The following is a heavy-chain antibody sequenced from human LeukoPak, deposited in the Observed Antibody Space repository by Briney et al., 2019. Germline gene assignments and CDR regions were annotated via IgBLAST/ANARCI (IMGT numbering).Heavy chain of an antibody. D-gene: IGHD1-26*01. Sequence: PSETLSLTCAVYGGSFSGYYWSWLRQPPGKGLEWIGEINHSGSTNYNPSLKSRVTISVDTSKNQFSLKLSSATAADTAVYYCARAGLRPSGSYSWSPARPFDYWGQGTLVTVSS. CDR2: INHSGST. V-gene: IGHV4-34*01. J-gene: IGHJ4*02. CDR1: GGSFSGYY. CDR3: ARAGLRPSGSYSWSPARPFDY.